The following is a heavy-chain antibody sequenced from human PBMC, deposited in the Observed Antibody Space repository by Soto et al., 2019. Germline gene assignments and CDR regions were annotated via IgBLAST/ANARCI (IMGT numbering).Heavy chain of an antibody. J-gene: IGHJ4*02. D-gene: IGHD6-6*01. CDR3: AKDFEYSGSFFDY. CDR2: ISGSGGST. CDR1: GFTFSSYA. V-gene: IGHV3-23*01. Sequence: GGSLRLSCAASGFTFSSYAMSWVRQAPGKGLEWVSDISGSGGSTYYADSVKGRFTISRDNSKNTLYLQMNSLRAEDTAVYYCAKDFEYSGSFFDYWGQGTLVTVSS.